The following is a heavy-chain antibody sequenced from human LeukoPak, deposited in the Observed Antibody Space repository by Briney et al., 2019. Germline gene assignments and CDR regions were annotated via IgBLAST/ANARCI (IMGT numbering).Heavy chain of an antibody. D-gene: IGHD3-10*01. J-gene: IGHJ5*02. V-gene: IGHV3-23*01. CDR3: ARDRYGSGSWWDS. Sequence: GGSLRLSCAASGFTFSSFGMTWVRQAPGKGLERISGISGSGGSTDYADSVKGRFTISRDNSKNTLYLQMISLRAEDTAVYYCARDRYGSGSWWDSWGQGTLVIVSS. CDR1: GFTFSSFG. CDR2: ISGSGGST.